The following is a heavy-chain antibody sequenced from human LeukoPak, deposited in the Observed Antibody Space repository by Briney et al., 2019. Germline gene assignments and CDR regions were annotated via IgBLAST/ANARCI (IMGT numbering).Heavy chain of an antibody. V-gene: IGHV3-74*01. J-gene: IGHJ6*03. CDR3: ARGGFCSGGSCPVDYYYYMDV. D-gene: IGHD2-15*01. CDR2: INSDGSST. Sequence: GGSLRLSCAASGFTFSNYWMHWVRQAPGKGLVWVSRINSDGSSTSYADSVKGRFTTSRDNAKNTLYLQLNSLRAEDTAVYYCARGGFCSGGSCPVDYYYYMDVWGKGTTVTVSS. CDR1: GFTFSNYW.